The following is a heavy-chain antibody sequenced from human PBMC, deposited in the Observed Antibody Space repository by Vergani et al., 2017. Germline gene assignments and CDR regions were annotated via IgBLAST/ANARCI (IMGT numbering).Heavy chain of an antibody. CDR1: GFPFRSYS. Sequence: EVQLVESGGGLVQPGGSLRLSCAASGFPFRSYSMTLVRQAPGKGLAWVSYISSSSSTIYYADSVKGRFTISRDNAKNSLYLQMNSLRAEDTAVYYCASMAQFAHYYYMDVSGKGTTVTVSS. J-gene: IGHJ6*03. D-gene: IGHD3-10*01. V-gene: IGHV3-48*04. CDR2: ISSSSSTI. CDR3: ASMAQFAHYYYMDV.